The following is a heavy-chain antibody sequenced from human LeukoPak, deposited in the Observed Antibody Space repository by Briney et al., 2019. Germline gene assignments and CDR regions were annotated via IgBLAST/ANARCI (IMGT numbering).Heavy chain of an antibody. CDR1: GYTFTGYY. V-gene: IGHV1-46*01. D-gene: IGHD3-10*01. CDR3: ARDTIYGSGSYYTPDYYYYMDV. CDR2: INPSGGST. J-gene: IGHJ6*03. Sequence: ASVKVSCKASGYTFTGYYIHWVRQAPGQGLEWMGIINPSGGSTSYAQKFQGRVTMTRDTSTSTVYMELSSLRSEDTAVYYCARDTIYGSGSYYTPDYYYYMDVWGKGATVTISS.